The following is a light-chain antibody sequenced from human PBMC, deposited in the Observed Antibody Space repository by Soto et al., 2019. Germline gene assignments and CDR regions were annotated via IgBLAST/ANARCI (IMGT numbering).Light chain of an antibody. J-gene: IGKJ1*01. CDR1: QSINSY. V-gene: IGKV1-39*01. CDR3: QQRVSTPRT. CDR2: AAS. Sequence: DIQMTQSPSSKSASVGDRVTITCRASQSINSYLNWYQQKPGKAPKLLIYAASSLQSGVPSRFNGSGSETDFTLIITSLQPDDFATYYCQQRVSTPRTFGQGTRVDI.